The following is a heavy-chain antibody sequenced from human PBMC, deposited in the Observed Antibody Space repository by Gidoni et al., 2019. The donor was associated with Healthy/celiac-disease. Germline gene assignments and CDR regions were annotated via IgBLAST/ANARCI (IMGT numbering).Heavy chain of an antibody. CDR3: ARDRPVEMATIITPGPHDY. V-gene: IGHV3-20*04. D-gene: IGHD5-12*01. CDR1: GFTFDDYG. Sequence: EVQLVESGGGVVRPGGSLRSSCAASGFTFDDYGMSWVRQAPGKGLEWVSGINWNGVSTGYADSVKGRFTISRDNAKNSLYLQMNSLRAEDTALYYCARDRPVEMATIITPGPHDYWGQGTLVTVSS. CDR2: INWNGVST. J-gene: IGHJ4*02.